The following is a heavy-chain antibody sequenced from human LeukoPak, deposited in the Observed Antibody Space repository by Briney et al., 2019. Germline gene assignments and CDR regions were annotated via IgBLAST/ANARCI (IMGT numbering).Heavy chain of an antibody. J-gene: IGHJ4*02. V-gene: IGHV3-23*01. D-gene: IGHD3-10*01. CDR3: AKAHSGGSGMFFVFDY. CDR1: GFTFSSYA. Sequence: TGGSLRLSRAASGFTFSSYAMSWVRQAPGKGLEWVSAISGSGGSTYYADSVKGRFTISRDNSKNTLYLQMNSLRAEDTAVYYCAKAHSGGSGMFFVFDYWGQGTLVTVSS. CDR2: ISGSGGST.